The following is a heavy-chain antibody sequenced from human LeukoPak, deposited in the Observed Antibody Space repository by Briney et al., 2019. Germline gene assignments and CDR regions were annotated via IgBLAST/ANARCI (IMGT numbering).Heavy chain of an antibody. V-gene: IGHV6-1*01. CDR1: GDSVSSNSAA. CDR2: TYYRSKWHY. J-gene: IGHJ4*02. D-gene: IGHD2-8*01. CDR3: ARGGIVLMVYAMALDY. Sequence: SQTLSLTCAISGDSVSSNSAAWNWIRQSPSRGLEWVGRTYYRSKWHYDYAVSVKSRITINPDTSKNQFSLKLSSVTAADTAVYYCARGGIVLMVYAMALDYWGQGTLVTVSS.